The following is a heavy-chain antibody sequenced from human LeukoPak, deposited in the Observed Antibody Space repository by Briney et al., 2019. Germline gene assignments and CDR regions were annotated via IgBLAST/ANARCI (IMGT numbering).Heavy chain of an antibody. CDR3: ERGSYGYANNWFDP. D-gene: IGHD5-18*01. J-gene: IGHJ5*02. Sequence: GGSLRLSCAASGFTFSSYSMNWVRQAPGKGLEWVSSISSSSSYIYYADSVKGRFTISRDNAKNSLYLQMNSLRAEDTAVYYCERGSYGYANNWFDPWGQGTLVTVSS. CDR1: GFTFSSYS. V-gene: IGHV3-21*01. CDR2: ISSSSSYI.